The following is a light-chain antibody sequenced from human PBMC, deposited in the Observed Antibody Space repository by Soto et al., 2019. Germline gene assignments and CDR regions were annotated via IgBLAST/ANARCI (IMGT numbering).Light chain of an antibody. J-gene: IGKJ4*02. Sequence: DIQMTQSPSSLSASVGDRVTLTCRARQSISKYLNWYQVKSGKGPKLLIYGTSTLQSGVPSRIRGSGSGTHFTRTISNLQPEDFAVYYCQQGYSPLLTFGGGTRVEIK. V-gene: IGKV1-39*01. CDR3: QQGYSPLLT. CDR2: GTS. CDR1: QSISKY.